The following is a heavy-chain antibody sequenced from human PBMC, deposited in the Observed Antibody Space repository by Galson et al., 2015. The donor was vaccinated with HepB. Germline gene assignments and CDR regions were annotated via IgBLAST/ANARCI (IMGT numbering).Heavy chain of an antibody. CDR3: ARDLAQRQMVPDY. J-gene: IGHJ4*02. D-gene: IGHD6-13*01. CDR1: GSTFSTYN. CDR2: ISSDSNYM. V-gene: IGHV3-21*01. Sequence: SLRLSCAASGSTFSTYNINWVRQAPGKGLEWVSSISSDSNYMYYADSVKGRFTISRDNAKNSLYLQMNSLRVEDTAVYYCARDLAQRQMVPDYWGQGTLVTVSS.